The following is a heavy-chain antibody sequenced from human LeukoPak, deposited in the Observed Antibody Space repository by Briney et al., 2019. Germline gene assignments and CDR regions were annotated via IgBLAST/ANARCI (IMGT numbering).Heavy chain of an antibody. CDR2: IKGDGTVP. Sequence: PGGSLRLSCAASGFTFSSNLMHWVRQSQGTGLVWVSSIKGDGTVPNYADSVKGRFTISRDNAKNTLYLQMSSLTVEDTAVYHCVREFATRDWGQGTLVTVSS. CDR1: GFTFSSNL. J-gene: IGHJ4*02. CDR3: VREFATRD. D-gene: IGHD2-2*01. V-gene: IGHV3-74*01.